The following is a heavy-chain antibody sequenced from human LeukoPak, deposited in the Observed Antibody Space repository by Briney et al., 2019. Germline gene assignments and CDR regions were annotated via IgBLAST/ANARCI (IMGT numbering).Heavy chain of an antibody. V-gene: IGHV3-21*01. CDR2: ISSSSSYI. CDR1: GFTFSSYS. Sequence: GGSLRLSCAASGFTFSSYSMNWVRQAPGKGLEWVSSISSSSSYIYYADSVKGRFTISRDNAKNSLYLQMNSLRAEDTAVYYCARSGAVITFGGVTEDWGQGTLVTVSS. D-gene: IGHD3-16*01. CDR3: ARSGAVITFGGVTED. J-gene: IGHJ4*02.